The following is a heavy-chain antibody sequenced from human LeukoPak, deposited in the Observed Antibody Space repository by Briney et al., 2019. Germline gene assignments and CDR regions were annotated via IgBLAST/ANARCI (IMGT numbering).Heavy chain of an antibody. Sequence: GGSLRLSCAASGFTVSSNYMSWVRQAPGKGLEWVSVIYSGGSTYYADSVKGRFTISRDNSKNILYLQMNSLRAEDTAVYYCARGAHSSGWYYYYYMDVWGKGATVTVSS. CDR1: GFTVSSNY. CDR3: ARGAHSSGWYYYYYMDV. D-gene: IGHD6-19*01. V-gene: IGHV3-53*01. CDR2: IYSGGST. J-gene: IGHJ6*03.